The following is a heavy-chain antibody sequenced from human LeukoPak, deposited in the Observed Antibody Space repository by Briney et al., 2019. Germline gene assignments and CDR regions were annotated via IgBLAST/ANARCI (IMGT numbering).Heavy chain of an antibody. CDR1: GDTFSSYA. J-gene: IGHJ4*02. Sequence: SVKVSCKASGDTFSSYAISWVRQAPGQGLEWMGGIIPIFGTANYAQKFQGRVTITADESTSTAYMELSSLRSEDTAVYYCARDRSWTRYCSSTSCYTWYFDYWGQGTLVTVSS. D-gene: IGHD2-2*02. V-gene: IGHV1-69*01. CDR3: ARDRSWTRYCSSTSCYTWYFDY. CDR2: IIPIFGTA.